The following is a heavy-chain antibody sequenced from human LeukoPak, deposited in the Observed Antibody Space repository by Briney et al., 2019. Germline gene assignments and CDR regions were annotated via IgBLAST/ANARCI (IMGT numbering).Heavy chain of an antibody. D-gene: IGHD3-22*01. CDR1: GGSISTYY. CDR3: ARGSTYYESSGQVPFDY. V-gene: IGHV4-34*01. CDR2: INHSGST. Sequence: SETLSLTCTVSGGSISTYYWNWIRQPPGKGLEWIGEINHSGSTNYNPSLKSRVTISVDTSKNQFSLKLSSVTAADTAVYYCARGSTYYESSGQVPFDYWGQGTLVTVSS. J-gene: IGHJ4*02.